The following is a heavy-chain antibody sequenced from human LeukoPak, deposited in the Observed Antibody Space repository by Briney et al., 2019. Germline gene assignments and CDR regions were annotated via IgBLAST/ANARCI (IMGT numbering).Heavy chain of an antibody. D-gene: IGHD5-18*01. CDR3: ASGSDVDTAYY. CDR1: GGTFSSYA. Sequence: ASVTVSCKASGGTFSSYAISWVRQAPGQGLEWMGGIIPIFGTANYAQKFQGRVTITADKSTSTAYMELSSLRSEDTAVYYCASGSDVDTAYYWGQGTLVTVSS. J-gene: IGHJ4*02. V-gene: IGHV1-69*06. CDR2: IIPIFGTA.